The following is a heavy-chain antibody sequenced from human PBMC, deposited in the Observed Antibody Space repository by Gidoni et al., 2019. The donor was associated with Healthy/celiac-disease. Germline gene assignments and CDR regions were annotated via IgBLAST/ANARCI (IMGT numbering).Heavy chain of an antibody. CDR1: TFSSYG. CDR2: IWYDGSNK. D-gene: IGHD2-2*01. Sequence: TFSSYGMHWVRQAPGKGLEWVAVIWYDGSNKYYADSVKGRFTISRDNSKNTLYLQMNSLRAEDTAVYYCARDGGYCSSTSCPGPFAYWGQGTLVTVSS. CDR3: ARDGGYCSSTSCPGPFAY. V-gene: IGHV3-33*01. J-gene: IGHJ4*02.